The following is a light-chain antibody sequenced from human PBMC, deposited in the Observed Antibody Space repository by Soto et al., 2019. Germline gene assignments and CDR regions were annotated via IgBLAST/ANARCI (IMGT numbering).Light chain of an antibody. Sequence: QSALTQPPSASGSPGQSVTISCTGTSSDVGGYNYVSWYQQHPRKAPKLMISEVSKRPSGVPDRFSGSKSGNTASLTVSGLQYEDEADYYCSSFAGNNNLVFGGGTKLTVL. V-gene: IGLV2-8*01. J-gene: IGLJ2*01. CDR2: EVS. CDR3: SSFAGNNNLV. CDR1: SSDVGGYNY.